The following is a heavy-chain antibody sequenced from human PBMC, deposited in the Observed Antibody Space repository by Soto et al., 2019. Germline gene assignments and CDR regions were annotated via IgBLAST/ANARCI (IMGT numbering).Heavy chain of an antibody. V-gene: IGHV3-66*01. Sequence: GGSLRLSCAASGFTVSSNYMSWVRQAPGKGLEWVSVIYSGGSTYYADSVKGRFTISRDNSKNKLYLQMNSLRAEDTAVYYCAREIYSSSSLFNYYYYYMDVWGKGTTVTVSS. J-gene: IGHJ6*03. D-gene: IGHD6-6*01. CDR2: IYSGGST. CDR3: AREIYSSSSLFNYYYYYMDV. CDR1: GFTVSSNY.